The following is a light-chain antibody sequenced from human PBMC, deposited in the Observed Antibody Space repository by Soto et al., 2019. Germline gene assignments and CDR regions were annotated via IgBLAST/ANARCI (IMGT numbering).Light chain of an antibody. CDR3: QQTYDTLFS. J-gene: IGKJ3*01. CDR1: QTISRY. Sequence: DISLTQSPSSLSASVGDSVTITCRASQTISRYLNWYQQRPGKAPSLLIYATFNLQTGVPSRFSDSGSGTDFTLSITGLQPEDFATYYCQQTYDTLFSFGPGTTLDLK. V-gene: IGKV1-39*01. CDR2: ATF.